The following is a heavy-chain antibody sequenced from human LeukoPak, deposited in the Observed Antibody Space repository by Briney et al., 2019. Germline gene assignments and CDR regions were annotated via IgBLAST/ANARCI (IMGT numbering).Heavy chain of an antibody. J-gene: IGHJ4*02. V-gene: IGHV4-59*01. Sequence: SETLSLTCTVSGGSISGYYWSWIRQPPGKGLEWIGHIYSSGSTKYNPSLKSRVTISVDTSKNQFSLKLSSVTAADTAVYYCARNYDSSGYTAFGYWGRGTLVTVSS. D-gene: IGHD3-22*01. CDR3: ARNYDSSGYTAFGY. CDR2: IYSSGST. CDR1: GGSISGYY.